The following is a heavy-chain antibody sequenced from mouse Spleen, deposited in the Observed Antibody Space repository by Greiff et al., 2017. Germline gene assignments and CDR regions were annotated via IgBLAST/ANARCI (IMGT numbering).Heavy chain of an antibody. V-gene: IGHV5-9-3*01. J-gene: IGHJ2*01. Sequence: EVHLVESGGGLVKLGGSLKLSCAASGFTFSSYAMSWVRQTPEKRLEWVATISSGGGNTYYPDSVKGRFTISRDNAKNTLYLQMSSLKSEDTAMYYCARHFGNHYYFDYWGQGTTLTVSS. CDR2: ISSGGGNT. CDR1: GFTFSSYA. D-gene: IGHD2-1*01. CDR3: ARHFGNHYYFDY.